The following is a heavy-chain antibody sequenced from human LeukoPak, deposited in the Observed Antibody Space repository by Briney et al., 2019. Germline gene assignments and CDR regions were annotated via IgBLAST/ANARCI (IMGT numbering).Heavy chain of an antibody. CDR2: VRYDGSNR. CDR3: AKEEIDAFDI. V-gene: IGHV3-30*02. CDR1: GFTFSNYV. J-gene: IGHJ3*02. Sequence: GGSLRLSCAASGFTFSNYVMRWVRQAPGKHLEWVAFVRYDGSNRYYADSVKGRFTISRDDSKNTLYLQMNSLRTEDTAVYYCAKEEIDAFDIWGQGTMVTVSS. D-gene: IGHD5-24*01.